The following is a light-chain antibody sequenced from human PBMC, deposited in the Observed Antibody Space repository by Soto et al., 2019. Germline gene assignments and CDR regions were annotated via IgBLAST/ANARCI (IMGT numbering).Light chain of an antibody. V-gene: IGKV1-5*03. CDR2: EAS. Sequence: DMQMTQSPSSLSAFVGDRVTITCRASESISKYLGWHQQKAGRAPKVLIYEASSLESGVPSRFSGSGSGAEFTRTNSSLQPDDSGTYYCHQDFNYPPTVGGGTKVDIK. J-gene: IGKJ4*01. CDR1: ESISKY. CDR3: HQDFNYPPT.